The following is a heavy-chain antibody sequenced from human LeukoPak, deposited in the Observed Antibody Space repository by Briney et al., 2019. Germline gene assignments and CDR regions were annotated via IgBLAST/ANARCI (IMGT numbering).Heavy chain of an antibody. CDR1: GGSISSYY. CDR3: ARDGNDFWSGSGYMDV. Sequence: SETLSLTCTVSGGSISSYYWSWIRQPPGKGLEWIGYIYYSGSTNYNPSLKSRVTISVDTSKDQFSLKLSSVTAADAAVYYCARDGNDFWSGSGYMDVWGKGTTVTVSS. CDR2: IYYSGST. J-gene: IGHJ6*03. D-gene: IGHD3-3*01. V-gene: IGHV4-59*01.